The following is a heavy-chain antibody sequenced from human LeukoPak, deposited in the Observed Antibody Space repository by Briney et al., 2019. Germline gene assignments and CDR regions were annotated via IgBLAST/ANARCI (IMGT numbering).Heavy chain of an antibody. J-gene: IGHJ4*02. Sequence: GGSLRLSCAASGFTFSSFQMNWVRQAPGKGLEWISYISSGGNTIYYADSVKGRFTISRDNAKNSLYLQMNSLRAEDTAVYYCARAFDYWGQGNLVTVSS. CDR3: ARAFDY. V-gene: IGHV3-48*03. CDR2: ISSGGNTI. CDR1: GFTFSSFQ.